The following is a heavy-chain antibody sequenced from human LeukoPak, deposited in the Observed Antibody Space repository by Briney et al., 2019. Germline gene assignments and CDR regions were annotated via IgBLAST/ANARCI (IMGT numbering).Heavy chain of an antibody. CDR2: IWYDGSNK. Sequence: GGSLRLSCAASGFTFSSYGMHWVRQAPGKGLEWVAVIWYDGSNKYYADSVKGRFTISRDNSKNTLYLQMNSLRAEDTAVYYCAKDAIIQPLYYFDYWGQGTLVTVSS. J-gene: IGHJ4*02. CDR1: GFTFSSYG. V-gene: IGHV3-33*06. CDR3: AKDAIIQPLYYFDY. D-gene: IGHD1-1*01.